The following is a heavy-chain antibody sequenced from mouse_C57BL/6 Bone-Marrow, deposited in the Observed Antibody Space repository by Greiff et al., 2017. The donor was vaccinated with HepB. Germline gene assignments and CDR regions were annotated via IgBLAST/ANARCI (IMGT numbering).Heavy chain of an antibody. D-gene: IGHD4-1*01. V-gene: IGHV3-6*01. CDR3: ARDGGNWNFDY. CDR1: GYSITSGYY. Sequence: DVKLQESGPGLVKPSQSLSLTCSVTGYSITSGYYWNWIRQFPGNKLEWMGYISYDGSNNYNPSLKNRISITRDTSKNQFFLKLNSVTTEDTATYYCARDGGNWNFDYWGQGTTLTVSS. CDR2: ISYDGSN. J-gene: IGHJ2*01.